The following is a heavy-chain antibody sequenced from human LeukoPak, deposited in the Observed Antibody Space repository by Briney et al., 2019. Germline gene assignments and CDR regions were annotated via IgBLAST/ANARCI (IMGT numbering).Heavy chain of an antibody. CDR2: IYYSGST. J-gene: IGHJ4*02. CDR3: ARHGQRYDYVWGSYRPVTFFDY. V-gene: IGHV4-59*08. D-gene: IGHD3-16*02. Sequence: SETLSLTCTVSGGSISSYYWNWIRQPPGKGLEWIGYIYYSGSTNYNPSLKSRVTISVDTSKNQFSLKLSSVTAADTAVYYCARHGQRYDYVWGSYRPVTFFDYWGQGSSVTVSS. CDR1: GGSISSYY.